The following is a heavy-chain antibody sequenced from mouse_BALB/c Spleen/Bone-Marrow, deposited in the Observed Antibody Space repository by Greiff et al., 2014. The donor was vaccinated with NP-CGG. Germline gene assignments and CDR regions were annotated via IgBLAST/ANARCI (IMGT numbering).Heavy chain of an antibody. Sequence: EVKLMESGGGLVQPGGSLRLSCTTSGFTFTDCFMTWVRQPPGKALEWLGFIRNKPNGYTTEYNPSVKGRFTISRDNSQGILYLQMNTLRAEDSAIYYCARDYSGYFDFWGQGTTLTVSS. V-gene: IGHV7-3*02. CDR3: ARDYSGYFDF. D-gene: IGHD5-1*01. CDR2: IRNKPNGYTT. J-gene: IGHJ2*01. CDR1: GFTFTDCF.